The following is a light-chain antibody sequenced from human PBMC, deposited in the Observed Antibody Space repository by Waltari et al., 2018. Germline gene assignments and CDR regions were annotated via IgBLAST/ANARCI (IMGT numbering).Light chain of an antibody. CDR1: SSDVGGYNF. J-gene: IGLJ3*02. V-gene: IGLV2-14*01. CDR2: DVS. CDR3: SSYTSSSTWV. Sequence: QSALTQPAYVSGSPGQSITISCTGTSSDVGGYNFVPWYQQHPGKAPKFMIYDVSNRPSGVSSRFSGSKSGNTASLTISGLQAEDEADYYCSSYTSSSTWVFGGGTKVTVL.